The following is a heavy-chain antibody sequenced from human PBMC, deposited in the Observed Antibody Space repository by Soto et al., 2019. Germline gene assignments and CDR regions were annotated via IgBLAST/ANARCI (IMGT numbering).Heavy chain of an antibody. D-gene: IGHD6-19*01. CDR1: GFTFTNYW. CDR2: IRHDGGDR. CDR3: VRDEPVSGVDFFDC. Sequence: GGPLRLSCAASGFTFTNYWMAWVRQAPGKGLEWVANIRHDGGDRYYMDSVKGRFTISRDNTKNSVFLQMDSLRVEDTAMYYCVRDEPVSGVDFFDCWGQGTLVTVSS. V-gene: IGHV3-7*05. J-gene: IGHJ4*02.